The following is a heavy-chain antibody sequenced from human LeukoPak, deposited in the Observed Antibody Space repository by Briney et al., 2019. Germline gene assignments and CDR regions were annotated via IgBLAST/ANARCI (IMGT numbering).Heavy chain of an antibody. Sequence: AGGSLRLSCAASGFTFSSYGMNWVRQAPGKGLEWVSALSDGGDRTYYADSVKGRFTISRDNSKNTLYVQMNSLRAEDTAVYYCAKGGGYYGGNVGYYYYYMDVWGKGTTVTVSS. J-gene: IGHJ6*03. CDR1: GFTFSSYG. CDR3: AKGGGYYGGNVGYYYYYMDV. D-gene: IGHD4-23*01. V-gene: IGHV3-23*01. CDR2: LSDGGDRT.